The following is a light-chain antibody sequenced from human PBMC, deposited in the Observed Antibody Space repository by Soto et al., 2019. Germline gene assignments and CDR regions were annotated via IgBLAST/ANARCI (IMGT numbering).Light chain of an antibody. V-gene: IGKV3D-20*02. CDR3: QQRSNWSIT. J-gene: IGKJ5*01. CDR2: GAS. CDR1: QSVSNNY. Sequence: EIVLTQSPGTLSLSPGERATLSCRASQSVSNNYLAWYQQKPGQAPRLLIYGASNRATGIPDRFSGSGSGTDFTLTISRLEPEDFAVYYCQQRSNWSITFGQGTRLEN.